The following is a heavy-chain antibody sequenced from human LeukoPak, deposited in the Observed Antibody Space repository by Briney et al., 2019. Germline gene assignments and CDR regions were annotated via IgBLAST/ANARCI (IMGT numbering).Heavy chain of an antibody. CDR3: AREDYYGSGSYANYYYYYGMDV. V-gene: IGHV1-69*04. Sequence: SSVQVSCKPSVGTFSRYSIIWVRQAPGPGREWMGRIIPILGIANYAQKFQGRVTITADKSTSTAYMELSSLRSEDTAVYYCAREDYYGSGSYANYYYYYGMDVWGQGTTVTVSS. CDR1: VGTFSRYS. CDR2: IIPILGIA. D-gene: IGHD3-10*01. J-gene: IGHJ6*02.